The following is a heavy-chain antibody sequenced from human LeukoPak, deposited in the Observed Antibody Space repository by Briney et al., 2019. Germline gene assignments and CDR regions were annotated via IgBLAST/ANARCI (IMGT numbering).Heavy chain of an antibody. J-gene: IGHJ4*02. CDR1: GYTFTSYG. CDR3: ARATTHYYGSLSYSD. V-gene: IGHV1-18*01. D-gene: IGHD3-10*01. CDR2: ISAYNGNT. Sequence: ASVKVSCKASGYTFTSYGISWVRQAPGQGLEWMGWISAYNGNTNYAQKLQGRVTMTTDTSTSTAYMELRSLRSDDTAVYYCARATTHYYGSLSYSDWGQGTLVTVSS.